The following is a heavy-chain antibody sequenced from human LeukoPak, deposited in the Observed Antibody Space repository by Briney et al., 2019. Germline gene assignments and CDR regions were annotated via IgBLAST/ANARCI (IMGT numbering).Heavy chain of an antibody. D-gene: IGHD6-19*01. CDR1: GFTFSSYS. CDR3: ARTGYSSGWLLDY. J-gene: IGHJ4*02. CDR2: ISSSSSYI. Sequence: GGSLRLSCAASGFTFSSYSMNWVRQAPGKGLEWVSYISSSSSYIYYADSVKGRFTISRDNAKNSLYLQMNSLRAEDTAVYYCARTGYSSGWLLDYWGQGTLVTVSS. V-gene: IGHV3-21*05.